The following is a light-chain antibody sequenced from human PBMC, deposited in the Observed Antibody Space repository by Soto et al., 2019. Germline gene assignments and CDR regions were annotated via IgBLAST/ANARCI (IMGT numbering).Light chain of an antibody. CDR3: QQYGDSPMYT. J-gene: IGKJ2*01. Sequence: EIVLTQSPGTLSSSPGERATLSCRASQSVSSSHLAWYQQTPGQAPRLLIYGASSRATGIPDRFSGSGSGTDFTLTISRLEPEDFAVYFCQQYGDSPMYTFGRGTKLEI. CDR2: GAS. V-gene: IGKV3-20*01. CDR1: QSVSSSH.